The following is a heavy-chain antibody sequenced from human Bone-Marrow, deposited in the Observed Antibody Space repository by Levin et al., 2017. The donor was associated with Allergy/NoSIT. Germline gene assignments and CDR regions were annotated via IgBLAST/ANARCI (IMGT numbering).Heavy chain of an antibody. V-gene: IGHV4-39*07. Sequence: ESLKISCTVSGGSISSSAHYWGWIRQPPGKELEWIVTLSHSGNTYHNPSLTSRVTISLDTSKNQVSLKLNSVTAADTAAYYCASTIEVSTIFEILTPNNWFDPWGQGTLVTVSS. D-gene: IGHD3-3*01. J-gene: IGHJ5*02. CDR2: LSHSGNT. CDR3: ASTIEVSTIFEILTPNNWFDP. CDR1: GGSISSSAHY.